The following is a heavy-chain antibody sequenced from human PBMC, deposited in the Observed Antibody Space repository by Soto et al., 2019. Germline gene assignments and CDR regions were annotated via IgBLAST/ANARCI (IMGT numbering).Heavy chain of an antibody. CDR3: ARDGDIQGGPPPKNYAMDV. V-gene: IGHV3-33*08. J-gene: IGHJ6*02. CDR1: GFTFRNFG. Sequence: QVRLVESGGGVVQPGRSLRLSYSASGFTFRNFGFHWVRQAPGKGLEWVALIWYDGSNKYYAESLKGRVSISRDNSKNTLYLEMKSLRFEDTAVYYCARDGDIQGGPPPKNYAMDVWGQGTTVTVSS. D-gene: IGHD5-12*01. CDR2: IWYDGSNK.